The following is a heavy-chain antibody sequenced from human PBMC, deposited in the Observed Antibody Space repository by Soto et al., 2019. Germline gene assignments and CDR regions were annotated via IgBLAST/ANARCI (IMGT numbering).Heavy chain of an antibody. V-gene: IGHV3-33*01. Sequence: TGGSLRLSCAASGFTFSSYGMHWVRQAPGKGLEWVAVIWYDGSNKYYADSVKGRFTISRDNSKNTLYLQMNSLRAEDTAVYYCARAMIDTYYYYGMDVWGQGTTVTVSS. D-gene: IGHD3-22*01. CDR2: IWYDGSNK. CDR1: GFTFSSYG. CDR3: ARAMIDTYYYYGMDV. J-gene: IGHJ6*02.